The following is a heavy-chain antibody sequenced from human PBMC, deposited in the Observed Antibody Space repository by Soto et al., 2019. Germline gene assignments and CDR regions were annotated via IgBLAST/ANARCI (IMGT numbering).Heavy chain of an antibody. CDR3: DRGSVQFLFAP. J-gene: IGHJ5*02. CDR1: GASISSRENY. D-gene: IGHD3-3*01. Sequence: SETLSLTCTVSGASISSRENYWTWIRQPPGKDLEWIGYISYTGSTHYNPSVRSRVIISMDTSKNQFSLQLSSLTAADTAVYYCDRGSVQFLFAPWGQGTLVTVSS. CDR2: ISYTGST. V-gene: IGHV4-30-4*01.